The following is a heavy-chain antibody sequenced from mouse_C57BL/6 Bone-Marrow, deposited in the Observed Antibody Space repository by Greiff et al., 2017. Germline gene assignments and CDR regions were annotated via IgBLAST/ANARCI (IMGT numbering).Heavy chain of an antibody. J-gene: IGHJ3*01. CDR1: GYTFTSYG. D-gene: IGHD2-4*01. CDR2: FYPRSGNT. CDR3: ARSGDDDTWFAY. Sequence: VKLMESGAELARPGASVKLSCKASGYTFTSYGISWVKQRTGQGLEWIGEFYPRSGNTYYNEKFKGKATLTADKSSSTAYMELRSLTSEDSAVYFCARSGDDDTWFAYWGQGTLVTVSA. V-gene: IGHV1-81*01.